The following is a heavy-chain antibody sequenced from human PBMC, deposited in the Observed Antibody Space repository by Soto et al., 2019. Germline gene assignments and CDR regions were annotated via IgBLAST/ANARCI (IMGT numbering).Heavy chain of an antibody. CDR3: ARDYSDDAFDI. CDR1: GGSISSYY. D-gene: IGHD2-21*01. V-gene: IGHV4-59*01. Sequence: SETLSLTCTVSGGSISSYYWSWIRQPPGKGLEWIGYIYYSGSTNYNPSLKSRVTISVDTSKNQFSLKLSSVTAADTAVYYCARDYSDDAFDIWGQRTTVTVSS. J-gene: IGHJ3*02. CDR2: IYYSGST.